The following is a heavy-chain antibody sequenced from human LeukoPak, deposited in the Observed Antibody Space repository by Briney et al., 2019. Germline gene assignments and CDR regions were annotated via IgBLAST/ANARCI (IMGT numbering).Heavy chain of an antibody. V-gene: IGHV3-9*03. CDR2: ISWNSGRI. CDR1: GFTFDDYA. CDR3: AKDVLPITAAATRFDY. Sequence: GRSLRLSCAASGFTFDDYAMHWVRQAPGKGLEWVSGISWNSGRIVYADSVKGRFTISRDNAKNFLYLQINSLRAEDMALYYCAKDVLPITAAATRFDYWGQGTLVTVSS. J-gene: IGHJ4*02. D-gene: IGHD6-13*01.